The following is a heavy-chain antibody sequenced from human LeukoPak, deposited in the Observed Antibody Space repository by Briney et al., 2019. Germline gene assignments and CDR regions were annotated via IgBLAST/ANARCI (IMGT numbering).Heavy chain of an antibody. Sequence: PGGSLRLSCAASGFTFSSYAMSWVRQAPGKGLEWVSSISGGGGSTYHADSVKGRFTISRDNSKNMLYLQMNSLRAEDTAPYYCAKSVAIYFYYGLDVWGQGTTVTVSS. D-gene: IGHD3-3*01. V-gene: IGHV3-23*01. CDR2: ISGGGGST. CDR1: GFTFSSYA. J-gene: IGHJ6*02. CDR3: AKSVAIYFYYGLDV.